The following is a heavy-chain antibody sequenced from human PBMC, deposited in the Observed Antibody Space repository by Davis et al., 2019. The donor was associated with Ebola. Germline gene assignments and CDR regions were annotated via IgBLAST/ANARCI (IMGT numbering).Heavy chain of an antibody. CDR1: GGSVSSGSYY. CDR2: IYYSGST. Sequence: PSETLSLTCTVSGGSVSSGSYYWSWIRQPPGKRLEWIGYIYYSGSTNYNPSLKSRVTISVDTSKNQFSLKLSSVTAADTAVYYCARERWLQSVDAFDIWGQGTMVTVSS. J-gene: IGHJ3*02. D-gene: IGHD5-24*01. CDR3: ARERWLQSVDAFDI. V-gene: IGHV4-61*01.